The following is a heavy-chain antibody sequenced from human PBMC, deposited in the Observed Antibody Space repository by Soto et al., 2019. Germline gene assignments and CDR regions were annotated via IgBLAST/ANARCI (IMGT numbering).Heavy chain of an antibody. Sequence: PGGSLRLSCAASGFTFSSYSMNWVRQAPGKGLEWVSSISSSSSYIYYADSVKGRFTISRDNAKNSLYLQMNSLRAEDTAVYYCARDGPVAGAFDIWGQGTMVTVSS. V-gene: IGHV3-21*01. CDR1: GFTFSSYS. J-gene: IGHJ3*02. CDR3: ARDGPVAGAFDI. CDR2: ISSSSSYI. D-gene: IGHD6-19*01.